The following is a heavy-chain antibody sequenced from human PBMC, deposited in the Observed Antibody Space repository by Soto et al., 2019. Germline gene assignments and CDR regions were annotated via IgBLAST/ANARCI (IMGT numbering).Heavy chain of an antibody. J-gene: IGHJ6*02. CDR3: GRQREGNRYGMAV. CDR2: IDPSDSYI. D-gene: IGHD1-1*01. Sequence: AESLKISCRGYGYDFTNCWINWVRQLPGKGLEWMGSIDPSDSYIIYSPAFGGHVTISLDKYINTAYLRWSGLEASNIDKYFCGRQREGNRYGMAVRGQRNTVPVSS. V-gene: IGHV5-10-1*01. CDR1: GYDFTNCW.